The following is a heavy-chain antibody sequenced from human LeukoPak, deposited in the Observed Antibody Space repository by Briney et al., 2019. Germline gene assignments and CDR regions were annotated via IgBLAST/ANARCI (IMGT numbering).Heavy chain of an antibody. CDR2: IIPILGIA. CDR1: GGTFSSYA. CDR3: ARGRGELPGYFDY. Sequence: EASVKVSCKASGGTFSSYAISWVRQAPGQGLEWMGRIIPILGIANYAQKFQGRVTITADKSTSTACMELSSLRSEDTAVYYCARGRGELPGYFDYWGQGTLVTVSS. D-gene: IGHD1-26*01. V-gene: IGHV1-69*04. J-gene: IGHJ4*02.